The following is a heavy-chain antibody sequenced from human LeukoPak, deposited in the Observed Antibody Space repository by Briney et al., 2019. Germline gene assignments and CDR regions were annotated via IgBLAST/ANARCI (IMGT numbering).Heavy chain of an antibody. CDR1: GFTFSSYA. V-gene: IGHV3-30*04. CDR2: ISYDGSNK. D-gene: IGHD6-19*01. J-gene: IGHJ2*01. Sequence: GGSLRLSCAASGFTFSSYAMHWVRQAPGKELEWVAVISYDGSNKYYADSVKGRFTISRDNSKNTLYLQMNSLRAEDTAVYYCARDTGQWLGHWYFDLWGRGTLVTVSS. CDR3: ARDTGQWLGHWYFDL.